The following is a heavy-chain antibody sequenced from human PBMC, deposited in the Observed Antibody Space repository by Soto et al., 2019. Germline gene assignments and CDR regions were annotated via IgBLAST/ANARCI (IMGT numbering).Heavy chain of an antibody. D-gene: IGHD2-2*01. Sequence: SVKVSCKASGGTFSSYAISWVRQAPVQGLEWMGGIIPIFGTANYAQKFQGRVTITADKSTSTAYMELSSLRSEDTAVYYCARDSKYCSSTSCPFDYWGQGTLVTVSS. CDR1: GGTFSSYA. CDR3: ARDSKYCSSTSCPFDY. J-gene: IGHJ4*02. CDR2: IIPIFGTA. V-gene: IGHV1-69*06.